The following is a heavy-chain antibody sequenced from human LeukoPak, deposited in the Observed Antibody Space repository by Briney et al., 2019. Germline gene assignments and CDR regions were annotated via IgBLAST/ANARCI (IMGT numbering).Heavy chain of an antibody. D-gene: IGHD3-3*01. CDR2: ISGSGGST. CDR3: AKVSIFGVVIPHFDY. CDR1: GFTFSSYA. Sequence: GGSLRLSCAASGFTFSSYAMSWVRQAPGKGLEWVSAISGSGGSTYYADSVKGRFTISRDNSKNTLYLQMNSLRAEDTAVYYCAKVSIFGVVIPHFDYWGQGILVTVSS. V-gene: IGHV3-23*01. J-gene: IGHJ4*02.